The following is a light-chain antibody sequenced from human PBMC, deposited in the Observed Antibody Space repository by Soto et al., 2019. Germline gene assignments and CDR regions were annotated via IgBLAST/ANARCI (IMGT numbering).Light chain of an antibody. Sequence: QSALTQPASVSGSPGQSITISCTGTTSDVGAYNYVSWYQQHPGKAPQLVIYDVTNRPSGVSNRFSGSKSGNTASLTISGLQAEDEADYYCSSYTSSSTLVFGGGTKVT. CDR2: DVT. V-gene: IGLV2-14*03. CDR1: TSDVGAYNY. CDR3: SSYTSSSTLV. J-gene: IGLJ3*02.